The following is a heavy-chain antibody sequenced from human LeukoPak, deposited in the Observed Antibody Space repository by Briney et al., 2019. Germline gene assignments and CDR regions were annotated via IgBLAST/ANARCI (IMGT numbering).Heavy chain of an antibody. CDR3: ASQTTSAPKACDY. CDR1: GGSFSGYY. Sequence: SETLSLTCAVYGGSFSGYYWSWIRQPPGKGLEWIGEINHSGSTNYNPSLKSRVTISVDTSKNQFSLKLTSVTAADTAVYYCASQTTSAPKACDYWGQGTLVTVSS. D-gene: IGHD4-17*01. CDR2: INHSGST. V-gene: IGHV4-34*01. J-gene: IGHJ4*02.